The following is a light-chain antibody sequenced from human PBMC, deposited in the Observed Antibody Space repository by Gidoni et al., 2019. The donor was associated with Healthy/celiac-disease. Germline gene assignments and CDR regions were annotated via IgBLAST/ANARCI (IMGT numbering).Light chain of an antibody. V-gene: IGLV2-23*01. CDR2: EGS. CDR3: CSYAGNSRI. CDR1: TRDIGNYNL. Sequence: QSALPQPASGSGSPGQSITISCTGTTRDIGNYNLVSLYLQHPGKGPKLIIYEGSKRPSGVSDRFSGSKSGNTASLTISGLQSEDEADYYCCSYAGNSRIFGGGTKLTVL. J-gene: IGLJ2*01.